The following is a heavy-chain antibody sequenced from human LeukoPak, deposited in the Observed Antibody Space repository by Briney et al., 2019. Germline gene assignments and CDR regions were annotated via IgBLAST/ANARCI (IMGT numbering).Heavy chain of an antibody. CDR1: GFXVSSNY. CDR3: ARGQSGDPAFDI. V-gene: IGHV3-53*01. J-gene: IGHJ3*02. D-gene: IGHD4-17*01. CDR2: IYSGGTT. Sequence: PGGSLRLSCAASGFXVSSNYITWVREAPGKGLKWVSVIYSGGTTYYADSVEGRFTISRDNSRDTVYLQMHSLRVEDTAVYYCARGQSGDPAFDIWGQGTLVTVSS.